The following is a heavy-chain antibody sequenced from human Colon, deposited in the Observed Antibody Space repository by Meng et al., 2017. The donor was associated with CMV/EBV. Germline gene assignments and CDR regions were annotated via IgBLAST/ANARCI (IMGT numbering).Heavy chain of an antibody. CDR2: INHSGST. D-gene: IGHD1-26*01. CDR3: AKEIVFGGSYADS. CDR1: GGSFSHYY. Sequence: SQTLSLTCAVYGGSFSHYYWSWIRQPPGKGLEWIGEINHSGSTNYSPSLKSRLNISLDTSKNQFSLNLNSVTAADTAVYYCAKEIVFGGSYADSWGQGILVTVSS. V-gene: IGHV4-34*01. J-gene: IGHJ4*02.